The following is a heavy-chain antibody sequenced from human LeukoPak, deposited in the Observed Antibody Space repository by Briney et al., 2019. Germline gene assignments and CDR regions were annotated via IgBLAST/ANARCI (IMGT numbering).Heavy chain of an antibody. J-gene: IGHJ6*02. CDR1: GYTFTDYY. CDR3: ARDYDSSGNYGMDV. Sequence: ASVKVSCKASGYTFTDYYMHWVRQAPGQGLEWMGWINPNSGGTNYAQKFQGRVTMTRDTPISTAYMELSRLRSDDTAVYYCARDYDSSGNYGMDVWGQGTTVTVSS. D-gene: IGHD3-22*01. CDR2: INPNSGGT. V-gene: IGHV1-2*02.